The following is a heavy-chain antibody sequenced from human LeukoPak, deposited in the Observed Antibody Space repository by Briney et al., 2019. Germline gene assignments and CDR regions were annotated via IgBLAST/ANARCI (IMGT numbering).Heavy chain of an antibody. CDR1: GFTFSSFP. CDR3: ARDRAAFDS. J-gene: IGHJ4*02. CDR2: ITGRGGNT. V-gene: IGHV3-23*01. Sequence: GGSLRLSCAASGFTFSSFPMSWVRQAPGKGLQWVSGITGRGGNTYYANSVEGRFTISRDNSKNTLSLQMDSLRAEDTAIYYCARDRAAFDSWGQGTLVTVSS. D-gene: IGHD6-25*01.